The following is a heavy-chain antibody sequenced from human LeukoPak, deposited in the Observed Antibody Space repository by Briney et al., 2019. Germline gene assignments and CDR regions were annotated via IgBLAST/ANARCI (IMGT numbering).Heavy chain of an antibody. CDR2: ISGSGTST. D-gene: IGHD4-23*01. J-gene: IGHJ4*01. CDR3: ARELVTPNFDY. V-gene: IGHV3-23*01. Sequence: PGGSLRLSCAASGFTFSSCAMSWVRQAPGKGLEWVSAISGSGTSTYYADSVKGRFTVSRDNAKQSLYLQMNSLRDEDSAVYYCARELVTPNFDYWGHGTLVTVSS. CDR1: GFTFSSCA.